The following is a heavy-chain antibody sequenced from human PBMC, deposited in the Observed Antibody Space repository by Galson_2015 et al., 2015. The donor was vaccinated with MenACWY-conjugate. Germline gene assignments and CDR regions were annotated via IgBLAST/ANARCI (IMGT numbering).Heavy chain of an antibody. CDR1: GFTFSSYA. J-gene: IGHJ6*02. V-gene: IGHV3-30*04. CDR2: ISYDGSNK. Sequence: SLRLSCAASGFTFSSYATHWVRQAPGKGLEWVAVISYDGSNKYYADSVKGRFTISRDNTKNSMYLEMNSLRAEDTAVYYCARGHYGMDVWGQGTTVTASS. CDR3: ARGHYGMDV.